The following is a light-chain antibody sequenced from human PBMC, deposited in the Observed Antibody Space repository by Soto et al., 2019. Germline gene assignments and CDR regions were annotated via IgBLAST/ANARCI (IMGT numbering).Light chain of an antibody. V-gene: IGLV2-14*01. CDR1: HNDIGNYKY. CDR2: EVS. J-gene: IGLJ2*01. Sequence: QSVLTQPASVSGSPGQSITISCTGSHNDIGNYKYVSWYQQHPGKAPKLMIYEVSNRPSGVSNRFSGSKSGNTASLTISGLQAEDEAHYYCSSYTTTSTILFGGGTKLTVL. CDR3: SSYTTTSTIL.